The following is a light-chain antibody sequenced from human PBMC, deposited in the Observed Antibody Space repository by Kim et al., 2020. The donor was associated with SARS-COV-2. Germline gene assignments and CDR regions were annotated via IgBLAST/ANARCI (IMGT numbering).Light chain of an antibody. J-gene: IGLJ1*01. CDR1: SSNSGSNY. CDR3: AAWDDSLSGYV. CDR2: RNN. Sequence: GQWVTICCSGSSSNSGSNYVYWYQQPPGTAPKLLIYRNNQRPSGVPDRFSGSKSGTSASLAISGLRSEDEADYYCAAWDDSLSGYVFGTGTKVTVL. V-gene: IGLV1-47*01.